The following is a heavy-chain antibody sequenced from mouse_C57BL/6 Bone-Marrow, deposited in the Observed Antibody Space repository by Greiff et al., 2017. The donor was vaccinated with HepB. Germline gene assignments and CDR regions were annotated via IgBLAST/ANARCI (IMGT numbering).Heavy chain of an antibody. D-gene: IGHD2-5*01. CDR3: ARLRDSNYVGFAY. CDR2: INPSSGYT. J-gene: IGHJ3*01. V-gene: IGHV1-4*01. Sequence: QVQLQQSGAELARPGASVKMSCKASGYTFTSYTMHWVKQRPGQGLEWIGYINPSSGYTKYNQKFKDKATLTADKSSSTAYMQLSSLTSEDSAVYYCARLRDSNYVGFAYWGQGTLVTVSA. CDR1: GYTFTSYT.